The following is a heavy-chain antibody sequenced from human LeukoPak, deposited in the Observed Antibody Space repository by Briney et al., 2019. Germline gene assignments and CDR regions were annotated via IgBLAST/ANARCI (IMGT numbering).Heavy chain of an antibody. D-gene: IGHD3-10*01. Sequence: SQTLSLTCAVSGDSISSGDYSWSWIRQPSGKGLEWIGYIFHSGSSYYNPSLKSRVTISVDKSKNQFSLRLTSVTAADTAVYYCARELWFVNAPGSWFDPWGQETLVTVSS. J-gene: IGHJ5*02. CDR2: IFHSGSS. CDR1: GDSISSGDYS. CDR3: ARELWFVNAPGSWFDP. V-gene: IGHV4-30-2*01.